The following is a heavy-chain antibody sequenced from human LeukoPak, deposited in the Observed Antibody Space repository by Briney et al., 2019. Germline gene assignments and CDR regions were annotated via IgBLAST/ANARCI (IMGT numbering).Heavy chain of an antibody. D-gene: IGHD1-1*01. CDR1: GYRFTDYW. Sequence: GESLKISCKGSGYRFTDYWIAWVRQMPGEGLEWMGIIYPDDSDTRYRPSFQGQVTISADKSLSTAYLQWSSLRASDTAMYYCARREDNGDFDYWGQGTLVTVSS. J-gene: IGHJ4*02. CDR3: ARREDNGDFDY. CDR2: IYPDDSDT. V-gene: IGHV5-51*01.